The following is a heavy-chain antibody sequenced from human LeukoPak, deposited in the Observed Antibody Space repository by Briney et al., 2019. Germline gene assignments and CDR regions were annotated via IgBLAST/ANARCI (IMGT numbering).Heavy chain of an antibody. CDR2: TYYRSKWYN. CDR1: GDNLSSNSAA. D-gene: IGHD1-7*01. J-gene: IGHJ4*02. CDR3: ARSKWNFVDYFDY. V-gene: IGHV6-1*01. Sequence: PSQTLSLTCALSGDNLSSNSAAWNWVRQSPTRGLEWLVRTYYRSKWYNDYEVSVKSRITINPDTTKNQFSLQLNAVPSEDTAVYYCARSKWNFVDYFDYWGQGTMVTVSS.